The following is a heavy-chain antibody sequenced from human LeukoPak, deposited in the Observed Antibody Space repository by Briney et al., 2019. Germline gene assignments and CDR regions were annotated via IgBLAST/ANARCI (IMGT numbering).Heavy chain of an antibody. CDR3: AKVSRVPMIVVDY. Sequence: GGSLTLSCAASGCTFSSNARRWVLRAPGKGREWVAAISGSGGSTYYADSVRGRFTISIDKSKNTLYLQMNSLRAEDTAVYYCAKVSRVPMIVVDYWGQGSLVTVSS. CDR1: GCTFSSNA. J-gene: IGHJ4*02. V-gene: IGHV3-23*01. D-gene: IGHD3-22*01. CDR2: ISGSGGST.